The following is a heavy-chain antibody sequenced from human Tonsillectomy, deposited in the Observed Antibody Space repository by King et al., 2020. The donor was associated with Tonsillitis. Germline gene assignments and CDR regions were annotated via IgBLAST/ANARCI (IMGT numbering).Heavy chain of an antibody. CDR2: IIPIIGIG. Sequence: QLVQSGAEVKKPGSSVKVSCKASGGTFSSHAITWVRQAPGQGFEWMGRIIPIIGIGNYAQKFQGRVTITADSSTSTVYMEMNSLRSEDTAVYYCARGLYDSCGFTLGFWGQGTLVTVSS. V-gene: IGHV1-69*09. J-gene: IGHJ4*02. CDR1: GGTFSSHA. D-gene: IGHD3-22*01. CDR3: ARGLYDSCGFTLGF.